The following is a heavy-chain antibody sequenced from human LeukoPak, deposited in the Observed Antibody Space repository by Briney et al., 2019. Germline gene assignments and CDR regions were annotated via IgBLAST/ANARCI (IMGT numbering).Heavy chain of an antibody. Sequence: SETLSLICAVYGGSFSGYYWSWIRQPPGEGLEWIGEINHSGSTNYNPSLKSRVTISVDTSKNQFSLKLSSVTAADTAVYYCARRWVGALGDAFDIWGQGTMVTVSS. V-gene: IGHV4-34*01. D-gene: IGHD1-26*01. J-gene: IGHJ3*02. CDR1: GGSFSGYY. CDR2: INHSGST. CDR3: ARRWVGALGDAFDI.